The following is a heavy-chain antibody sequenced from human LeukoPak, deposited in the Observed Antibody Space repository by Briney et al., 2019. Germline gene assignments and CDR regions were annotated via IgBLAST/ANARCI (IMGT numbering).Heavy chain of an antibody. CDR1: GGTFSSYA. J-gene: IGHJ6*02. Sequence: SVKVSCKASGGTFSSYAISWVRQAPGQGLEWMGRIIPIFGIANYAQKFQGRVTITADKSTSTAYVELSSLRSEDTAVYYCARVLRKGFWRDYYYYGMDVWGQGTTVTVSS. D-gene: IGHD3-3*01. CDR3: ARVLRKGFWRDYYYYGMDV. CDR2: IIPIFGIA. V-gene: IGHV1-69*04.